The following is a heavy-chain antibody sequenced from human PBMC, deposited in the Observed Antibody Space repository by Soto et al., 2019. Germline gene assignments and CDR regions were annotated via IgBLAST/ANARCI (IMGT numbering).Heavy chain of an antibody. CDR1: GFTLSSYA. V-gene: IGHV3-23*01. CDR3: VIHPYGDFAEYFPH. J-gene: IGHJ1*01. D-gene: IGHD4-17*01. CDR2: ISGSGGST. Sequence: GGSLRLSCAASGFTLSSYAMSCVRQAPGKELEWVSAISGSGGSTYYADSVKGRFTISRDNSKNTLYLQMNSLRAEDTAVYYCVIHPYGDFAEYFPHRGQGTLVTVSS.